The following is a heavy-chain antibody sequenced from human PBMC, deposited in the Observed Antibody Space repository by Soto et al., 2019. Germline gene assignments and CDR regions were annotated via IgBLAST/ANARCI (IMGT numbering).Heavy chain of an antibody. CDR3: ARVLAAAGSFDY. J-gene: IGHJ4*02. V-gene: IGHV6-1*01. CDR2: THYRSKWYN. CDR1: GDSVPSNSAA. Sequence: SQTLSLTCAISGDSVPSNSAAWNWIRQSPSRGLEWLGRTHYRSKWYNDYAVSVKSRITINPDTSKNQFSLQLNSVTPEDTAVYYCARVLAAAGSFDYWGQGTLVTVSS. D-gene: IGHD6-13*01.